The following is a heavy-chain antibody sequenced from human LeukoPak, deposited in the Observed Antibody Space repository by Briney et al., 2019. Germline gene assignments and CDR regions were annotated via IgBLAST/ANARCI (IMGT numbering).Heavy chain of an antibody. CDR3: ARDKQAYYDYVWGSYRYTDYYYYYMDV. V-gene: IGHV4-34*01. J-gene: IGHJ6*03. CDR2: INHSGST. CDR1: GGSFSAYY. D-gene: IGHD3-16*02. Sequence: PSETLSLTCAVYGGSFSAYYWSWIRRPPGKGLEWIGEINHSGSTNYNPSLKSRVTISVDTSKNQFSLKLSSVTAADTAVYYCARDKQAYYDYVWGSYRYTDYYYYYMDVWGKGTTVTVSS.